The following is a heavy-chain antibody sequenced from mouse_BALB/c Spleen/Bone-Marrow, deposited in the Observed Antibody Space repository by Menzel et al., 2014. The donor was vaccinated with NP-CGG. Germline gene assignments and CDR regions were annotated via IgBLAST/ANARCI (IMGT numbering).Heavy chain of an antibody. CDR2: INSNGGST. Sequence: EVQLVESGGGLVQPGGSLKLSCAASGFTFSSYGMSWVCQTPDKRLELVATINSNGGSTYYPDSVRGRFTISRDNAKNTLYLQMSSLKSEDTAMYYCARDYYGSSDYWGQGTTLTVSS. J-gene: IGHJ2*01. D-gene: IGHD1-1*01. V-gene: IGHV5-6-3*01. CDR1: GFTFSSYG. CDR3: ARDYYGSSDY.